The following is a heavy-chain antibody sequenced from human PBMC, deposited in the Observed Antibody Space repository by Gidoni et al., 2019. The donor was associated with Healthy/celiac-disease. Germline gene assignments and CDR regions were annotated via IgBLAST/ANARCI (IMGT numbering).Heavy chain of an antibody. CDR1: GSTFSSYG. CDR3: ARGSDAFDI. J-gene: IGHJ3*02. CDR2: ISYDGSNK. D-gene: IGHD6-6*01. Sequence: QVQLVESGGGVVQPGGSLGLSCAASGSTFSSYGMHWVRQAPGKGLEWVAVISYDGSNKYYADSVKGRFTISRDNSKNTLYLQMNSLRAEDTAVYYCARGSDAFDIWGQGTMVTVSS. V-gene: IGHV3-30*03.